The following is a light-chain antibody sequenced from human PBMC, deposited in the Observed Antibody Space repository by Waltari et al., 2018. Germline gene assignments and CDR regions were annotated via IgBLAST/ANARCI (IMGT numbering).Light chain of an antibody. J-gene: IGLJ3*02. CDR3: CSYAGSYTWV. V-gene: IGLV2-11*01. Sequence: QSALTQPRSVSGSPGQSVTISCTGASSVIGGYNYFSWYQQHPGKAPKLMIYDVSKRPSGVSDRFSGSKSGNTASLTISGLQAEDETDYYCCSYAGSYTWVFGGGTKLTVL. CDR1: SSVIGGYNY. CDR2: DVS.